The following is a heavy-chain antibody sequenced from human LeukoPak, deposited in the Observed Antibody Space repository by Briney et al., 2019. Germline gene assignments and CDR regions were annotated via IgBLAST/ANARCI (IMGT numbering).Heavy chain of an antibody. CDR1: GGSISSYY. CDR3: ARRNVYSSSWDYFDY. D-gene: IGHD6-13*01. V-gene: IGHV4-59*08. Sequence: SETLSLTCTASGGSISSYYWSWIRQPPGKGLEWIGYIYYSGSTNYNPSLKSRGTISVDTSKNQFSLKLSSVTAADTAVYYCARRNVYSSSWDYFDYWGQGTLVTVSS. CDR2: IYYSGST. J-gene: IGHJ4*02.